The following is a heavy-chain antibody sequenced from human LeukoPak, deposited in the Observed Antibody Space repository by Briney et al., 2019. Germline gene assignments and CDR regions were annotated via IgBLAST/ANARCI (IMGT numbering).Heavy chain of an antibody. CDR2: ISGYNDNA. D-gene: IGHD1-1*01. CDR1: GYIFTNYG. CDR3: ARDGNDVMDY. J-gene: IGHJ4*02. V-gene: IGHV1-18*01. Sequence: ASVKVSCKASGYIFTNYGISWVRQAPGQGLEWVGWISGYNDNAHYAQKLQGGVTMTRETSTSTVYMELRGLSSDDTAIYYCARDGNDVMDYWGQGPWSPSPQ.